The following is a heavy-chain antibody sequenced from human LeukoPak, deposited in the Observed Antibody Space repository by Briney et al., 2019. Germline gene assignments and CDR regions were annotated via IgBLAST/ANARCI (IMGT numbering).Heavy chain of an antibody. J-gene: IGHJ4*02. D-gene: IGHD2-15*01. Sequence: ASVKVSCKASGYTFTSYYMHWVRQAPGQGLEWMGIINPSGGSTSYAQKFQGRVTMTRDTSTSTAYMELSSLRSEDTAVYYCAREPILGYCSGGSCYSRGAYFDYWGQGTLVTVSS. CDR2: INPSGGST. CDR3: AREPILGYCSGGSCYSRGAYFDY. CDR1: GYTFTSYY. V-gene: IGHV1-46*01.